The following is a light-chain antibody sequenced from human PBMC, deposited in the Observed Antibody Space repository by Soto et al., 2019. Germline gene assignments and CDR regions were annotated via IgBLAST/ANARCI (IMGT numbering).Light chain of an antibody. CDR2: SNN. CDR1: SSNIGSNT. Sequence: QSVLTQPPSASGTPGQRVTISCSGSSSNIGSNTVNWYQQLPGTAPKLLIYSNNQRPSGVPDRFSGSKSGTSASLAISGLQSEDEADYYCAAWDDSLNAYVFGTGTKVTLL. V-gene: IGLV1-44*01. J-gene: IGLJ1*01. CDR3: AAWDDSLNAYV.